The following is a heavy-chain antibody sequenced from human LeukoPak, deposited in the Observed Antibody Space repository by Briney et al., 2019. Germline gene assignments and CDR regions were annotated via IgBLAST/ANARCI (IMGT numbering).Heavy chain of an antibody. CDR3: RSQRKNDY. D-gene: IGHD6-25*01. CDR1: GGSFSGYY. V-gene: IGHV4-34*01. J-gene: IGHJ4*02. CDR2: INHSGST. Sequence: SETLSLTCAVYGGSFSGYYCSWIRQPPGKGLEWIGEINHSGSTNYNPSLKSRVTISVDTSKNQFSLKLSSVTAADTAVYYCRSQRKNDYWGQGTLVTVSS.